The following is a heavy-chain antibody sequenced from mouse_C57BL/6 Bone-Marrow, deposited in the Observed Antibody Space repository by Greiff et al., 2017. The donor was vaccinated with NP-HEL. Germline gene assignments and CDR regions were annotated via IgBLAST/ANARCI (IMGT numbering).Heavy chain of an antibody. CDR3: ARDAGGYPLWYFDV. D-gene: IGHD2-2*01. V-gene: IGHV7-1*01. J-gene: IGHJ1*03. Sequence: EVKLVESGGGLVQSGRSLRLSCATSGFTFSDFYMEWVRQAPGKGLEWIAASRNKANDYTTEYSASVKGRFIVSRDTSQSILYLQMNALRAEDTAIYYCARDAGGYPLWYFDVWGTGTTVTVSS. CDR2: SRNKANDYTT. CDR1: GFTFSDFY.